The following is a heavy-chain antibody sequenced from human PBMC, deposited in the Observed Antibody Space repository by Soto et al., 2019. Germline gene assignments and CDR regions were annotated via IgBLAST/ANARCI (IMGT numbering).Heavy chain of an antibody. D-gene: IGHD5-18*01. CDR2: IKSKSDGETA. Sequence: PGGSLRLSCAASGLTFSNVWMTWVRQAPGKGLEWVGRIKSKSDGETADVSAAVKGRFTISRDDSKNTVFLEMNSLKSEDTALYYCAITAMINRDSSTSFDYWGQGTQVNVSS. CDR3: AITAMINRDSSTSFDY. CDR1: GLTFSNVW. V-gene: IGHV3-15*01. J-gene: IGHJ4*02.